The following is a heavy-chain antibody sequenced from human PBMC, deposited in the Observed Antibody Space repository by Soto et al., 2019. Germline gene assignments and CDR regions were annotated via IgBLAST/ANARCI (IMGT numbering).Heavy chain of an antibody. CDR3: ARVVLQYYYDTSGGWYCDL. CDR2: ISTYKGNT. V-gene: IGHV1-18*01. D-gene: IGHD3-22*01. Sequence: QVQLVQSGAEVKKVGASVKVSCKAAGYTFTNYGISWVRQAPGQGLEWMGWISTYKGNTVYAQEFQGRVTMTTERSRNTAYMELRSLRSDDTAIYYCARVVLQYYYDTSGGWYCDLWGRGTLVTVSS. J-gene: IGHJ2*01. CDR1: GYTFTNYG.